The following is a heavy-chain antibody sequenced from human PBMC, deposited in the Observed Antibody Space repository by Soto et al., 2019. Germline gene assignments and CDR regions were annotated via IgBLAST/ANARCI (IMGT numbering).Heavy chain of an antibody. CDR3: ARETAHRGASGRPLLPENFDS. Sequence: QVQLVQSGAELKMPGSSVKVSCKTSGSIFITYGFSWVRQAPGQGLEWMGGIIPFLGNTNHAQKFQGRVTITADTATSTVYMELTNLTFEDTAVYFCARETAHRGASGRPLLPENFDSWGQGTLVTVSS. CDR2: IIPFLGNT. J-gene: IGHJ4*02. CDR1: GSIFITYG. V-gene: IGHV1-69*06. D-gene: IGHD3-10*01.